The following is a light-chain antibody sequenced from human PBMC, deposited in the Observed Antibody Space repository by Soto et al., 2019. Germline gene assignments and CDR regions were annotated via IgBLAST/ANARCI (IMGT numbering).Light chain of an antibody. CDR3: QQYHNWPPIT. CDR2: DAS. Sequence: EIVMTQSPATLSVSPGERATLSCRASQSVSSNLAWYQQKPGQAPRLLIYDASTRATGIPARFSGSGAGTEFTLTLSSLQSEDFAVYHCQQYHNWPPITFGQGTRLEMK. J-gene: IGKJ5*01. CDR1: QSVSSN. V-gene: IGKV3-15*01.